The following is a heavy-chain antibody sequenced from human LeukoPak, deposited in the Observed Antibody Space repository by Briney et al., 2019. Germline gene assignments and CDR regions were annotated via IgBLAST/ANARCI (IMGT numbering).Heavy chain of an antibody. CDR2: ISSSSSYI. CDR3: AREWSGWEDGYFDH. J-gene: IGHJ4*02. Sequence: GGSLRLSCAASGFTFSSYSMNWVRQAPGKGLEWVSSISSSSSYIYYADSVKGRFTISRDNAKNSLYLQMNSLRAEDTAVYYCAREWSGWEDGYFDHWGQGTLVTVSS. V-gene: IGHV3-21*01. D-gene: IGHD6-19*01. CDR1: GFTFSSYS.